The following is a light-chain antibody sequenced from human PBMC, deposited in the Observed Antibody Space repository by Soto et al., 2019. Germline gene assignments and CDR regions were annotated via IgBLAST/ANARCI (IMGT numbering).Light chain of an antibody. V-gene: IGKV3-20*01. CDR3: QQYGSSPGT. CDR1: QRVSARY. Sequence: IVLRQSPGTLSLSPGDRATLSCRASQRVSARYLAWYKQKPGQAPRLLIYGASTRATGIPARFSGSGSGTEFTLTISRLEPEDFAVYYCQQYGSSPGTFGQGTKVDIK. CDR2: GAS. J-gene: IGKJ1*01.